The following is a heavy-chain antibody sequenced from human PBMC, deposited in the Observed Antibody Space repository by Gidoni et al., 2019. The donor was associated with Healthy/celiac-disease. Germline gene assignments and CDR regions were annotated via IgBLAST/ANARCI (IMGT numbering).Heavy chain of an antibody. CDR2: INPNSGDT. Sequence: QVQLVQPGAEVKKPGASVKVSCKASGYTFTGYYMHWVRQAPGQGLEWMGRINPNSGDTNYAQKFQGRVTMTRDTSISTAYMELSRLRSDDTAVYYCARGRGRGSGYYFDYWGQGTLVTVSS. CDR1: GYTFTGYY. V-gene: IGHV1-2*06. CDR3: ARGRGRGSGYYFDY. J-gene: IGHJ4*02. D-gene: IGHD2-15*01.